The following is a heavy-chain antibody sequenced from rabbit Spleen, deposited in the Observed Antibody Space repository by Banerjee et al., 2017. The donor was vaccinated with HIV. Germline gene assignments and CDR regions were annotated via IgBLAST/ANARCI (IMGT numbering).Heavy chain of an antibody. J-gene: IGHJ6*01. Sequence: QEQLEESGGDLVKPGASLTLTCTASGFTLSSYWVCWVRQAPGKGLEWIASIVSGSSGSTYYASWAKGRFTISKTSSTTVTLQMTSLTAADTATYFCARDSSGYNLWGPGTLVTVS. V-gene: IGHV1S45*01. CDR1: GFTLSSYW. CDR2: IVSGSSGST. CDR3: ARDSSGYNL. D-gene: IGHD1-1*01.